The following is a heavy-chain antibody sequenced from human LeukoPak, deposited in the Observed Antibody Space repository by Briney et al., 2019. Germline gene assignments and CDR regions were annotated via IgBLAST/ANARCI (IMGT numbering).Heavy chain of an antibody. CDR3: GRMISANFYFYYGMDV. CDR2: ISYSGNT. Sequence: SETLSLTCTVSGGSISSSSYYWGWIRQPPGKGLEWIGSISYSGNTYYNPSLKSRVSTSVDTSKNQFSLKLSSVTAADTAVYCCGRMISANFYFYYGMDVWGQGTTVTVSS. CDR1: GGSISSSSYY. J-gene: IGHJ6*02. V-gene: IGHV4-39*01. D-gene: IGHD4/OR15-4a*01.